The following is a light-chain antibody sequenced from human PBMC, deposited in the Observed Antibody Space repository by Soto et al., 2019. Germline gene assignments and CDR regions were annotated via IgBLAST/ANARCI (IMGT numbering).Light chain of an antibody. J-gene: IGLJ1*01. V-gene: IGLV2-14*01. CDR3: SSYTNINTSACV. CDR1: SGNIGSYNR. CDR2: EVT. Sequence: QSALTQPASVSGSPGQSITISCTGTSGNIGSYNRVSWYQQHPGKAPKLIIYEVTDRPSGVSNRFSGSKSGNTASLTISGLQAEDEADYYCSSYTNINTSACVFGTGTQLTVL.